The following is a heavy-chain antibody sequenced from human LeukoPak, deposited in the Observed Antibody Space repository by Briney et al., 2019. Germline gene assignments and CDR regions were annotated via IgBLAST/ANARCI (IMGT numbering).Heavy chain of an antibody. V-gene: IGHV3-48*03. CDR3: ARGRYCSGHNCYFDY. D-gene: IGHD2-15*01. CDR2: ISSTGNII. CDR1: DFTFRSFE. J-gene: IGHJ4*02. Sequence: SGGSLRLSFAASDFTFRSFEMNWVRKAPGKGLEWISYISSTGNIIYYVDSVQGRFTTSRENAQNSLFLKINSLRAEDTAVYYCARGRYCSGHNCYFDYWGQGTLVTVSS.